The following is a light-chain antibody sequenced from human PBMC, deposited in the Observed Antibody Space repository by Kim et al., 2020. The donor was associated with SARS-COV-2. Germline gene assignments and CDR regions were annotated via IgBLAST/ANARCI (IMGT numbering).Light chain of an antibody. J-gene: IGKJ2*01. CDR2: GAS. CDR3: QQYGSSPPYT. CDR1: QRVSSSY. Sequence: SPGESAPLSCRASQRVSSSYLAWYQQKPGQAPRLLSDGASSRATGIPDRFSGSGSGTDFTLTISRLEPEDFAVYYCQQYGSSPPYTFGQGTKLEI. V-gene: IGKV3-20*01.